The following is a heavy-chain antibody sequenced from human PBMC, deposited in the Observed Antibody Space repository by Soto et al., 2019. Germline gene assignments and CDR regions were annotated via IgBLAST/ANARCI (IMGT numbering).Heavy chain of an antibody. J-gene: IGHJ4*02. Sequence: EVQLVESGGGLVQPGGSLRLSCAASGFTFSSYWMSWVRQAPGKGLEWVANIKQDGSEKYYVDSVKGRFTISRDNAKNTLYLQMNSPRAEDTAGYYCARGRGCSTGCHNFDYWGQGTLVTVSS. D-gene: IGHD2-2*01. V-gene: IGHV3-7*01. CDR3: ARGRGCSTGCHNFDY. CDR1: GFTFSSYW. CDR2: IKQDGSEK.